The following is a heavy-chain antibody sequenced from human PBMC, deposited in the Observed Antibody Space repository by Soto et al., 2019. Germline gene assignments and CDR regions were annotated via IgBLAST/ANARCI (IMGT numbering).Heavy chain of an antibody. V-gene: IGHV3-21*01. Sequence: EVQLVESGGGLVKPGGSLRLSCAASGFTFSSYSMNWVRQAPGKGLEWVSSISSSSSYIYYADSVKGRFTISRDNAKNSLYLQMSSLRAEDTSVYYCGREDDSSGYYPFGYWGQGTLVTVSS. D-gene: IGHD3-22*01. J-gene: IGHJ4*02. CDR2: ISSSSSYI. CDR3: GREDDSSGYYPFGY. CDR1: GFTFSSYS.